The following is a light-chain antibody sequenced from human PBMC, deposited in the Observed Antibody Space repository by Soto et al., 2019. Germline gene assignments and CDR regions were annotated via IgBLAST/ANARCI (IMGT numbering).Light chain of an antibody. CDR2: DTS. J-gene: IGLJ2*01. V-gene: IGLV7-46*01. CDR1: TGAVTSGHY. Sequence: QAVVTQEPSLTVSPGGTFTLTCGSSTGAVTSGHYPYWFQQKPGQAPRTLIYDTSNKHSWTPARFSGSLLGGKAALTLSGAQPEDEAEYYCLLSYSGAHVVFGGGTKLTVL. CDR3: LLSYSGAHVV.